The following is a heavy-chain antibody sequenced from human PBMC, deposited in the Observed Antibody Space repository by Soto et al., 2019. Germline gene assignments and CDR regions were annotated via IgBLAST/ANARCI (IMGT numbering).Heavy chain of an antibody. Sequence: GGSLRLSCAASGFTFSIYSMNWFRQAPGKGLEWVSYISSSSSTIYYADSVKGRFTISRDNAKNSLYLQMNSLRDEDTAVYYCARGSVNYYDISGYYTSDAFHICRQGTMLTVS. J-gene: IGHJ3*02. V-gene: IGHV3-48*02. CDR1: GFTFSIYS. CDR2: ISSSSSTI. CDR3: ARGSVNYYDISGYYTSDAFHI. D-gene: IGHD3-22*01.